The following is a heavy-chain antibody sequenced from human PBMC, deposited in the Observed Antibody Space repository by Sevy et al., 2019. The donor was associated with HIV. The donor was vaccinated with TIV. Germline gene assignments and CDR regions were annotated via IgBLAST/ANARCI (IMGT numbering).Heavy chain of an antibody. CDR2: ISSDGVST. J-gene: IGHJ6*02. CDR1: GFSFSNSA. CDR3: VKDTDYNFWSGDYGMDV. Sequence: GGSLRLSCSGSGFSFSNSAMNWVRQTPGKGLKYVSAISSDGVSTYYTDSVKGRVTITRDNSKNTRYAQMSRLRVEDTAVYYCVKDTDYNFWSGDYGMDVWGQGTTVTVSS. D-gene: IGHD3-3*01. V-gene: IGHV3-64*05.